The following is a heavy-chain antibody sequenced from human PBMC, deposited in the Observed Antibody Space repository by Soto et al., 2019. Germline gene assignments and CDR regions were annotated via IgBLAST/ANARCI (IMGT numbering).Heavy chain of an antibody. D-gene: IGHD3-10*01. Sequence: SVKVSCNGSGYTLNNYGITWVRQSHGQGLEGIGWSSVYNGNKNYANKVQGRVSRTADTSASTAYMDLRSLQSDDTAVYCCARVATTLMRGSNVELYSMNVWGQ. CDR2: SSVYNGNK. J-gene: IGHJ6*02. CDR3: ARVATTLMRGSNVELYSMNV. CDR1: GYTLNNYG. V-gene: IGHV1-18*01.